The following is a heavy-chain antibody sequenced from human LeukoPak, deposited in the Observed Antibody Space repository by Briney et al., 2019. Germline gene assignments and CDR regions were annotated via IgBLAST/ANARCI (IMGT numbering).Heavy chain of an antibody. D-gene: IGHD3-10*01. CDR2: VSSSSSYI. V-gene: IGHV3-21*01. Sequence: PGGSLRLSCAASGFTFSSYSMNWVRQAPGKGLEWVSSVSSSSSYIYYADSVKGRFTISRDNAKNSLYLQMNSLRAEDTAVYYCARKYGSGSYYYMDVWGKGTTVTVSS. CDR3: ARKYGSGSYYYMDV. CDR1: GFTFSSYS. J-gene: IGHJ6*03.